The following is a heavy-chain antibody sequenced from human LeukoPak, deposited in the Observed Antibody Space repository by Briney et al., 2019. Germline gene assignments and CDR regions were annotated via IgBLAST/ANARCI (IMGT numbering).Heavy chain of an antibody. CDR3: ARVQGSGIHRNWFDP. CDR1: GYTFTHYG. V-gene: IGHV1-18*01. Sequence: GASVKVSCKTSGYTFTHYGISWVRQAPGQGLEWMGWISASNGNTNYAQKLQGRVTMTTDTSTSTAYMELRSLRSDDTAVYYCARVQGSGIHRNWFDPWGQGTLVTVSS. J-gene: IGHJ5*02. D-gene: IGHD3-10*01. CDR2: ISASNGNT.